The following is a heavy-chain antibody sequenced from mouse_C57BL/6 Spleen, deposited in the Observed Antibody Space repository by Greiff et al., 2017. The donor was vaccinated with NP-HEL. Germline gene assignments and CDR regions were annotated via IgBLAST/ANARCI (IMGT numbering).Heavy chain of an antibody. Sequence: DVMLVESGEGLVKPGGSLKLSCAASGFTFSSYAMSWVRQTPEKRLEWVAYISSGGDYIYYADTVKGRFTISRDNARNTLYLQMSSLKSEDTAMYYCTRDGDDGYYVWFAYWGQGTLVTVSA. CDR1: GFTFSSYA. CDR3: TRDGDDGYYVWFAY. CDR2: ISSGGDYI. D-gene: IGHD2-3*01. V-gene: IGHV5-9-1*02. J-gene: IGHJ3*01.